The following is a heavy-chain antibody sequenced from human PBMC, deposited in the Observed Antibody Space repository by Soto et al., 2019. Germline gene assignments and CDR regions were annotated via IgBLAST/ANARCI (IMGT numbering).Heavy chain of an antibody. CDR1: GYTFTSYG. J-gene: IGHJ5*02. Sequence: QVQLVQSGAEVKKPGASVKVSCKASGYTFTSYGISWVRQAPGQGLEWMGWISAYNGNTNYAQKLQGRVTMTTDTSTSPAYMELRSLRSDDTPVYYCARAVGYCSGGSCYPGGFDPWGQGTLVTVSS. V-gene: IGHV1-18*04. CDR3: ARAVGYCSGGSCYPGGFDP. D-gene: IGHD2-15*01. CDR2: ISAYNGNT.